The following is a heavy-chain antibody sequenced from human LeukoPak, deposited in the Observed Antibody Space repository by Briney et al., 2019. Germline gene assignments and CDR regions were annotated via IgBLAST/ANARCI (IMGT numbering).Heavy chain of an antibody. V-gene: IGHV1-2*02. D-gene: IGHD3-16*01. CDR1: GYTFTGYY. CDR3: ASQRGSYLWGTDFDY. J-gene: IGHJ4*02. CDR2: INPDSGGT. Sequence: ASVKVSCKTSGYTFTGYYLHWVRQAPGQGLEWMGWINPDSGGTNYEQKFQGRVTMTRDTSIRTAYMELTRLRSDDTAVYYCASQRGSYLWGTDFDYWGQGTLVTVSS.